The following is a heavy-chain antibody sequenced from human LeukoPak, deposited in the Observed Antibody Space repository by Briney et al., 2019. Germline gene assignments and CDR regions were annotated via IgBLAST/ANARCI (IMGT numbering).Heavy chain of an antibody. D-gene: IGHD5-18*01. CDR3: ARAVDTAMVIGYYFDY. CDR2: INSDGSST. J-gene: IGHJ4*02. CDR1: GFTFSSYW. Sequence: GGSLRLSCAASGFTFSSYWMHWVRHAPGKGLVWVSRINSDGSSTSYADSVEGRFTISRDNAKTTLYLQMNSLRAEDTAVYYCARAVDTAMVIGYYFDYWGQGTLVTASS. V-gene: IGHV3-74*01.